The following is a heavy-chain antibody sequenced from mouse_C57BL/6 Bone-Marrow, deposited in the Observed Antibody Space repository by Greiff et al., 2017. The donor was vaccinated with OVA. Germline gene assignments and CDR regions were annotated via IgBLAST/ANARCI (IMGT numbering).Heavy chain of an antibody. CDR3: ARVNFGSSFYAMDY. J-gene: IGHJ4*01. V-gene: IGHV14-3*01. CDR2: IDPANDNT. D-gene: IGHD1-1*01. Sequence: VQLQQSVAELVRPGASVKLSCTASGFTIKNTYMHWVKQRPEQGLEWIGRIDPANDNTKYAPKFQGKATLTADTSSTTAYLQLSSLSSEDTAVYCGARVNFGSSFYAMDYWGQGTSVTVSS. CDR1: GFTIKNTY.